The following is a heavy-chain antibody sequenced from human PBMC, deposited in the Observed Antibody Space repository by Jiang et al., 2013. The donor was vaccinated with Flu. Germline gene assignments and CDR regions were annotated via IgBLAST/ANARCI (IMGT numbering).Heavy chain of an antibody. CDR1: GFTFSSYE. Sequence: VQLVESGGGLVQPGGSLRLSCAASGFTFSSYEMNWVRQAPGKGLEWVSYISSSGSTIYYADSVKGRFTISRDNAKNSLYLQMNSLRAEDTAVYYCARELTIFGVVNTPGFDPWGPGNPGHRLL. CDR3: ARELTIFGVVNTPGFDP. V-gene: IGHV3-48*03. J-gene: IGHJ5*02. D-gene: IGHD3-3*01. CDR2: ISSSGSTI.